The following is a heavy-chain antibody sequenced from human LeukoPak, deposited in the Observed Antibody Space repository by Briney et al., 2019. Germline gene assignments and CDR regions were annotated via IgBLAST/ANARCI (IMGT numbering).Heavy chain of an antibody. CDR3: AKKAYYDFWSGYSVIDY. V-gene: IGHV3-23*01. Sequence: GGSLRLSCAASGFTFSSYAMSWVRQAPGKGLEWVSAISGSGGSTYYADSVKGRFTISRDNSKNTLYLQMNSLRAEDTAVYHCAKKAYYDFWSGYSVIDYWGQGTLVTVSS. CDR2: ISGSGGST. D-gene: IGHD3-3*01. J-gene: IGHJ4*02. CDR1: GFTFSSYA.